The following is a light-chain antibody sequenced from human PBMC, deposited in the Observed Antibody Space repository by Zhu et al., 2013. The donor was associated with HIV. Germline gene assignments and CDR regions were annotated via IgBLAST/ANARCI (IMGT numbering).Light chain of an antibody. J-gene: IGKJ3*01. V-gene: IGKV3-15*01. CDR1: QSVSSN. CDR3: QQYGSSPQIT. CDR2: GAS. Sequence: EIVMTQSPATLSVSPGERATLSCRASQSVSSNLAWYQQKPGQAPRLLIYGASTRATGIPARFSGSGSGTEFTLTISRLDPEDFAVYYCQQYGSSPQITFGPGT.